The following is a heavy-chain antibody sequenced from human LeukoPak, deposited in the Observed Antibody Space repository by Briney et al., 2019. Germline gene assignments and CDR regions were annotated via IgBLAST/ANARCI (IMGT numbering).Heavy chain of an antibody. J-gene: IGHJ4*02. Sequence: GGSLRLSCAASGFTFSSYSMNWVRQAPGKGLEWVSYISSSSSTIYYADSVKGRLTISRDNAKNSLYLQMNSLGAEDTAVFYCAKDLSGGSNDYWGQGTLVTVSS. CDR3: AKDLSGGSNDY. CDR2: ISSSSSTI. CDR1: GFTFSSYS. V-gene: IGHV3-48*01. D-gene: IGHD2-15*01.